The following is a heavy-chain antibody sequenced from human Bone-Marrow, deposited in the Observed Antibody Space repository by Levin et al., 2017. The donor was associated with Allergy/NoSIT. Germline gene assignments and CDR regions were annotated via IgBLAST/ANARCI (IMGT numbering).Heavy chain of an antibody. CDR1: GYTFTVYA. D-gene: IGHD1-1*01. CDR2: INVGNGDT. Sequence: GESLKISCKTSGYTFTVYAMHWVRQAPGQRLEWLGCINVGNGDTDYSRDLQGRVTITRDTSASTAYMELRSLRSEDTAVYYCARDTTKDYWGQGTLVTVSS. V-gene: IGHV1-3*01. CDR3: ARDTTKDY. J-gene: IGHJ4*02.